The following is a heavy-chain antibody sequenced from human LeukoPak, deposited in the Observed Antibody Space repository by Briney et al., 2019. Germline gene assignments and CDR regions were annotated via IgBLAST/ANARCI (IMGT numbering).Heavy chain of an antibody. Sequence: ASVKVSCKASGYTFTGYYMHWVRQAPGQGLEWMGIINPSGGSTSYAQKFQGRVTMTRDTSTSTVYMELSSLRSEDTAVYYCARERRDYYYYMDVWGKGTTVTVSS. CDR1: GYTFTGYY. CDR2: INPSGGST. V-gene: IGHV1-46*01. CDR3: ARERRDYYYYMDV. J-gene: IGHJ6*03.